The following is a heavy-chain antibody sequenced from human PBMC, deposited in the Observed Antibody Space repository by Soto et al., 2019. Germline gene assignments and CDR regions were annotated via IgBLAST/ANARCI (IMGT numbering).Heavy chain of an antibody. CDR2: ISSDGDIT. D-gene: IGHD3-9*01. CDR3: VKVSTFYDILTGYYSTNFFDP. Sequence: GVSWISKKQGKGLQYVSTISSDGDITYYADSVKGRFTISRDNSKNTLYLQMNSLRPEDTAVYYCVKVSTFYDILTGYYSTNFFDPWGQGTLV. V-gene: IGHV3-64D*06. CDR1: G. J-gene: IGHJ5*02.